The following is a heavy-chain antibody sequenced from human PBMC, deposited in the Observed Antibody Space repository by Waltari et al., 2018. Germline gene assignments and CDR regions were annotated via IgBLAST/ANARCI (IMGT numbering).Heavy chain of an antibody. Sequence: QVQLVDSGGGVVQPGRSLRLSCAASGFRFRSHAMHWVRQAPGKGLEWVALISYDGSNEDYADSVQGRFTISRDNSKNTLYLQIDSLRTEDTAVYYCARDRIWKYVFDYWGQGTLVTVSS. CDR1: GFRFRSHA. CDR3: ARDRIWKYVFDY. V-gene: IGHV3-30*04. D-gene: IGHD1-7*01. CDR2: ISYDGSNE. J-gene: IGHJ4*02.